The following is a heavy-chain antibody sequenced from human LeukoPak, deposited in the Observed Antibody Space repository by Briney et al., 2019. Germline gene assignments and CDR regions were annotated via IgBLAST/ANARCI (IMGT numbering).Heavy chain of an antibody. CDR3: ARDGGYNEVPDY. CDR1: GGTFSNYA. D-gene: IGHD5-24*01. J-gene: IGHJ4*02. V-gene: IGHV1-69*05. CDR2: IIPIFGTA. Sequence: SVKVSCKASGGTFSNYAISWVRQAPGQGLEWMGGIIPIFGTANYAQKFQGRVTMTRDMSTSTVYMELSSLRSEDTAVYYCARDGGYNEVPDYWGQGTLVTVSS.